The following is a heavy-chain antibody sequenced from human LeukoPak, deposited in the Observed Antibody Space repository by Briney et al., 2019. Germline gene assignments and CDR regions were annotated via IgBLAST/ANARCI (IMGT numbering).Heavy chain of an antibody. CDR2: ISSNGGST. CDR3: VKDPCTVTPWFGLDV. CDR1: GFTFSTYA. V-gene: IGHV3-64D*09. Sequence: PGGSLRLSCSASGFTFSTYAMYWVRQAPGKGLEYVSAISSNGGSTYYADSVKGRFTISRDNSKKTLYLQMSSLRAEDTAVYYCVKDPCTVTPWFGLDVWGQGTTVTVSS. D-gene: IGHD4-17*01. J-gene: IGHJ6*02.